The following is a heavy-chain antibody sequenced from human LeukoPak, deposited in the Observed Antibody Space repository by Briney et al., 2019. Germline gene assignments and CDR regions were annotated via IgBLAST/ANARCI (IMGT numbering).Heavy chain of an antibody. CDR2: MNPNSGNT. CDR1: GYTFTSYD. D-gene: IGHD1-26*01. Sequence: ASVKVSCKASGYTFTSYDINWVRQATGQGLEWMGWMNPNSGNTGYAQKFQGRVTITRNTSISTAYMELSSLRSEDTAVYYCARVPHSGSWNEYYFDYWGQGTLVTVSS. J-gene: IGHJ4*02. CDR3: ARVPHSGSWNEYYFDY. V-gene: IGHV1-8*03.